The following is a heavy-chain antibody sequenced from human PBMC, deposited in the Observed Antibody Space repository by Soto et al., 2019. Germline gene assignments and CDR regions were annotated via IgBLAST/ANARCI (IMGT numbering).Heavy chain of an antibody. Sequence: TSETLSLTCTVSGGSISSYYWSWIRQPPENGLEWIGYIYYSGSTNYNPSLKSRVTISVDTSKNQFSLKLSSVTAADTAVYYCARLYSSGWPRSYSDYWGQGTLVTVSS. V-gene: IGHV4-59*01. CDR1: GGSISSYY. CDR2: IYYSGST. J-gene: IGHJ4*02. D-gene: IGHD6-19*01. CDR3: ARLYSSGWPRSYSDY.